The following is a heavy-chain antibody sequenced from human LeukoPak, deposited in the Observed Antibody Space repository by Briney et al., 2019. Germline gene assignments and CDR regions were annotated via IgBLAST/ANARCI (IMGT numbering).Heavy chain of an antibody. Sequence: GGSLRLSCAASGFTFDDYAMHWVRQAPGKGLEWVSGISWNSGSIGYADSVKGRFTISRDNAKNSLYLQMNSLRAEDTALYYCAKDHYDILTGYCDYWGQGTLVTVSS. CDR1: GFTFDDYA. CDR2: ISWNSGSI. CDR3: AKDHYDILTGYCDY. V-gene: IGHV3-9*01. J-gene: IGHJ4*02. D-gene: IGHD3-9*01.